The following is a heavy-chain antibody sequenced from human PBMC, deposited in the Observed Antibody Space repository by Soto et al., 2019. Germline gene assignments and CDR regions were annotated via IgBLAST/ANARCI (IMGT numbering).Heavy chain of an antibody. V-gene: IGHV3-74*01. CDR3: ARDLGYSYGGYYYYYGMDV. Sequence: GGSLRLSCAASGFTFSSYWMHWVRKAPGKGLVWVSRINSDGSSTSYADSVKGRFTISRDNAKNTLYLQMNSLRAEDTAVYYCARDLGYSYGGYYYYYGMDVWGQGTTVTSP. CDR2: INSDGSST. CDR1: GFTFSSYW. J-gene: IGHJ6*02. D-gene: IGHD5-18*01.